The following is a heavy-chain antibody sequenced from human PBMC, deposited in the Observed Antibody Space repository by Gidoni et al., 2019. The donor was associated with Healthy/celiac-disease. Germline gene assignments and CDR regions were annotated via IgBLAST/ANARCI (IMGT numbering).Heavy chain of an antibody. D-gene: IGHD4-17*01. J-gene: IGHJ6*02. CDR3: AKRSSKGDYGDYGYYYYGMDV. V-gene: IGHV3-23*01. Sequence: EVQLLESGGGLVQPGGSLRLSCAASGFPFSTYAMIWVRQAPGKGLEWVSAISGSGSSTYYADSVKGRFTISRDNSKNTLYLQMNSLRAEDTAVYYCAKRSSKGDYGDYGYYYYGMDVWGQGTTVTVSS. CDR1: GFPFSTYA. CDR2: ISGSGSST.